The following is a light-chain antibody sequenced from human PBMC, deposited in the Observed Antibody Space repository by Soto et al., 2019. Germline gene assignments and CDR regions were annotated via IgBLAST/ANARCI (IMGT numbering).Light chain of an antibody. CDR1: SSNIGSNY. CDR3: AAWDDSLSGLYV. Sequence: SVLTQPPSASGTPGQRVASSCSGSSSNIGSNYVYWYQQLPGTAPKLLIYRNNQRPSGVPDRFSGSKSGTSASLAISGLRSEDEADYYCAAWDDSLSGLYVFGTGTKVTVL. J-gene: IGLJ1*01. V-gene: IGLV1-47*01. CDR2: RNN.